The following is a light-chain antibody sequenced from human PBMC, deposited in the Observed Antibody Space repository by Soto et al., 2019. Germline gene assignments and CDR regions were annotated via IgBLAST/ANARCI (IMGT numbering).Light chain of an antibody. V-gene: IGLV2-11*01. CDR1: SSDVGGYNY. CDR3: CSYAGRYTV. J-gene: IGLJ1*01. CDR2: DVS. Sequence: QSALTQPRSVSGSPGQSVTLSCSGTSSDVGGYNYVSWYQQHPGKAPKLMIYDVSQRPSGVPDRFSGSKSGNTASLTISGLQSEDEADYSCCSYAGRYTVFGTGTKLTVL.